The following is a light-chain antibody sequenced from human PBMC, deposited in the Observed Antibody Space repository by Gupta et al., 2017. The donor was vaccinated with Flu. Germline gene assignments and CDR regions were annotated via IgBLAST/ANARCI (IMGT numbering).Light chain of an antibody. CDR2: GNS. V-gene: IGLV1-40*01. CDR1: SSNIGAGYD. CDR3: QSYDSSLSGYV. J-gene: IGLJ1*01. Sequence: SVLTQPRSVSGAPGQRVTISCTGSSSNIGAGYDVHWYQQLPATAPNLLIYGNSSRPSGVPYRFSGSKSGSSASLAITGLQAEDEADYYCQSYDSSLSGYVFGTGTKVTVL.